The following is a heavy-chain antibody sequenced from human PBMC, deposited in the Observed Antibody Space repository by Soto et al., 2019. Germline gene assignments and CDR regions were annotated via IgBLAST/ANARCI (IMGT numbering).Heavy chain of an antibody. CDR2: IYSTGTT. D-gene: IGHD3-10*01. CDR1: GFTVGNNY. Sequence: EVQLVESGGGLIQPGGSLKLSCAASGFTVGNNYMSWVRQAPGKGLEWVSLIYSTGTTKYAASVKGRFTVSRDNAKNTLYLQMTSLRAEDTAVYYCAKDGRGSGSHYNSFGYWGQGTLVTVSS. V-gene: IGHV3-53*01. CDR3: AKDGRGSGSHYNSFGY. J-gene: IGHJ4*02.